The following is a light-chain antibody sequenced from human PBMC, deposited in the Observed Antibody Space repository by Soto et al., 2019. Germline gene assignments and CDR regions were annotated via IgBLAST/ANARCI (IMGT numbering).Light chain of an antibody. CDR2: AAS. J-gene: IGKJ4*01. Sequence: IQMTHSPSSRAASVGDSVTITCRASLPVSNYLAWYQQNTGKLPTLLTYAASTVQAGVPSRFSGSASGTDFTLPISSLQPEDVAAYYSQQYNSAPLTFGGGTKVDI. CDR3: QQYNSAPLT. CDR1: LPVSNY. V-gene: IGKV1-27*01.